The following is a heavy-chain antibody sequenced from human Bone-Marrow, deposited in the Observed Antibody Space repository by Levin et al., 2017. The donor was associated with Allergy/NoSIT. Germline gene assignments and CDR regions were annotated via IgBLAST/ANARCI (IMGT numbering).Heavy chain of an antibody. D-gene: IGHD2-2*01. J-gene: IGHJ4*02. Sequence: GGSLRLSCAASGFSVDNDYFNWVRQSPGKGLEWVSVIYTSGSTYYADSVRGRFTVSRDDSKNTLYLQMDSLRAEDTAVYYCARTYCTSTTCPLDYWGQGTLVTVSS. CDR3: ARTYCTSTTCPLDY. V-gene: IGHV3-53*01. CDR1: GFSVDNDY. CDR2: IYTSGST.